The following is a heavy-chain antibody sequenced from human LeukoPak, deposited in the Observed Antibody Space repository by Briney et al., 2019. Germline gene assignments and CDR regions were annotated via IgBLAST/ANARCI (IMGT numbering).Heavy chain of an antibody. D-gene: IGHD6-13*01. CDR2: IYSGGST. CDR3: AGHGQQLVIGIDY. J-gene: IGHJ4*02. CDR1: GFTVSSNY. V-gene: IGHV3-66*04. Sequence: GGSLRLSCAPSGFTVSSNYMSWVRQAPGKGLEWVSVIYSGGSTYYADSVKGRFTISRDNSKNTLYLQMNSLRAEDTAVFYCAGHGQQLVIGIDYWGQGTLVTVSS.